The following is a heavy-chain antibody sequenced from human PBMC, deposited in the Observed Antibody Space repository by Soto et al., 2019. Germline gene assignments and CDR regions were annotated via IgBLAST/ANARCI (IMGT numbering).Heavy chain of an antibody. V-gene: IGHV1-69*02. J-gene: IGHJ5*02. CDR1: GGTFSSYT. CDR2: IIPILGIT. Sequence: SVKVSCKASGGTFSSYTISWVRQAPGQGLEWMGRIIPILGITNYAQKFQGRVTITADKSTSTAYMELSSLRSADTAMYYCARVEYQLPSSYWFDPWGQGTLVTVSS. D-gene: IGHD2-2*01. CDR3: ARVEYQLPSSYWFDP.